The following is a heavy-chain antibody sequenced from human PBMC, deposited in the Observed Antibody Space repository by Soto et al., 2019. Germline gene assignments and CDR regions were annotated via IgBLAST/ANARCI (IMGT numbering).Heavy chain of an antibody. J-gene: IGHJ4*02. CDR1: GFTFNNYG. CDR3: EKDKTFEGTIGSAFGS. V-gene: IGHV3-33*06. Sequence: QVQVVESGGGVVQPGTSLRLSCAASGFTFNNYGMHWVRQAPGKGLEWVAVIWYDASHKYYAYSVKGRFTISRDNSKNTWYQQMSNLRGENTAVYYCEKDKTFEGTIGSAFGSWGPGNLVSVCS. D-gene: IGHD3-16*01. CDR2: IWYDASHK.